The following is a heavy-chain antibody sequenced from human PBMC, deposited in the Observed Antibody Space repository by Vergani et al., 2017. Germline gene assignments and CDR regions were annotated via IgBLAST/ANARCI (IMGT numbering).Heavy chain of an antibody. CDR2: INPNSGDT. J-gene: IGHJ3*02. D-gene: IGHD6-19*01. CDR3: AREGWGLSVFDI. Sequence: QVQVIQSKAEVRKPGASVKVSCKASGYTFTDYSMHWVRQAPGQGLEWMGRINPNSGDTNSAQKFQGRVTMTRDASIGTAYMELNRLRSDDSAVYYCAREGWGLSVFDIWGRGTMVTVPS. CDR1: GYTFTDYS. V-gene: IGHV1-2*06.